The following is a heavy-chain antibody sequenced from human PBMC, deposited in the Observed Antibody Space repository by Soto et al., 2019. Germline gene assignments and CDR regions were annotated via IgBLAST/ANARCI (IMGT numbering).Heavy chain of an antibody. J-gene: IGHJ4*02. CDR3: ARGSNPWAAALDY. Sequence: SETLSLTCTVSGGSISSGGYYWSRIRQHPGKGLEWIGYIYYSGSTYYNPSLKSRVTISVDTSKNQFSLKLSSVTAADTAVYYCARGSNPWAAALDYWGQGTRVTFSS. V-gene: IGHV4-31*03. CDR1: GGSISSGGYY. CDR2: IYYSGST. D-gene: IGHD6-13*01.